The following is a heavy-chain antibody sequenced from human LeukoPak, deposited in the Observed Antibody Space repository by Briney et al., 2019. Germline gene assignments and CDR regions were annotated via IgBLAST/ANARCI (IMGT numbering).Heavy chain of an antibody. J-gene: IGHJ4*02. D-gene: IGHD2-2*01. CDR2: ISYDGSNK. Sequence: GGSLRLSCAASGFTFSSYAMHWVRQAPGKGLEWVAVISYDGSNKYYADSVKGRFTISRDNSKNTLYLQMNGLRAEDTAVYCCARDRFCSTTSCYPGFFDYWGQGTLVTVSS. V-gene: IGHV3-30-3*01. CDR3: ARDRFCSTTSCYPGFFDY. CDR1: GFTFSSYA.